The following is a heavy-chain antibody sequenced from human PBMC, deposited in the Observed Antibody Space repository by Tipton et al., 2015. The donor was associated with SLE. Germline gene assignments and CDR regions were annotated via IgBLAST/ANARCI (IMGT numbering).Heavy chain of an antibody. Sequence: TLSLTCTVSGGTISSDPYYWGWNRPPPGMGLEGIGSIYHRGNTYYNPSLKSRAIISVDTYKNQFSLKLSSVTAADTAVFYCAAGWYSSSCFDYWGQGTRITVSS. CDR3: AAGWYSSSCFDY. D-gene: IGHD6-13*01. CDR2: IYHRGNT. V-gene: IGHV4-39*07. CDR1: GGTISSDPYY. J-gene: IGHJ4*02.